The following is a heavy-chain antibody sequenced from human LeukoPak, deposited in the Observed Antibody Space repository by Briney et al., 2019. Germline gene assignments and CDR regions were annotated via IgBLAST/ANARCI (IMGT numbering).Heavy chain of an antibody. CDR3: ARDSVSGTTVPIDY. D-gene: IGHD4-11*01. CDR1: GLTVSSNY. Sequence: GGSLRLSCAASGLTVSSNYMSWVRQAPGKGLEWVSVIYSGGSTYYADSVKGRFTISRDNAKNSLYLQMNSLRAEDTAVYYCARDSVSGTTVPIDYWGQGTLVTVSS. J-gene: IGHJ4*02. V-gene: IGHV3-53*01. CDR2: IYSGGST.